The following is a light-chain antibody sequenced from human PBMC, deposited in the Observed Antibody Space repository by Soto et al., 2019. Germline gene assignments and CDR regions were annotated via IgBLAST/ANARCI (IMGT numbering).Light chain of an antibody. CDR3: SSYTSSSTLVV. Sequence: QSVLTQPASVSGSPGQSITISCTGTSSDAGGYNYVSWYQQHAGKAPKLMIYDVSSRPSGVSNRFSGAKSGNTASLTISGLQAEDEADYYCSSYTSSSTLVVFGGGTKLTVL. CDR1: SSDAGGYNY. V-gene: IGLV2-14*01. CDR2: DVS. J-gene: IGLJ2*01.